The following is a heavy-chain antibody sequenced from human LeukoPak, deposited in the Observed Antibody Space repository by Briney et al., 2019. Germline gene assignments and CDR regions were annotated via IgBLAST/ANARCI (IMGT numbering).Heavy chain of an antibody. CDR1: GFTFTNYN. V-gene: IGHV1-46*01. D-gene: IGHD3-22*01. Sequence: ASVKVSCKASGFTFTNYNLHWVRQAPGQRLEWMGIINPSGGSTNYAQNLQGRVTMTTDTSTSTAYMELRSLRSDDTAVYYCARPGRYYYDSSGYYPVQVAFDIWGQGTMVTVSS. J-gene: IGHJ3*02. CDR3: ARPGRYYYDSSGYYPVQVAFDI. CDR2: INPSGGST.